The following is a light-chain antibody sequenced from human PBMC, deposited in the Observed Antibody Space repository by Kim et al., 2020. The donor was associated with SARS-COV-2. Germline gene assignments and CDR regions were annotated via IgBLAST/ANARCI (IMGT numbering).Light chain of an antibody. J-gene: IGKJ1*01. Sequence: AALEDRVTITCRASQSIGTHLNWFQQKSGKAPNLLIYTTANLQSGVPSRFSGSGSGTDFTLTISSLQPEDFATYYCQQSYSAPWTFGQGTKVDIK. V-gene: IGKV1-39*01. CDR2: TTA. CDR3: QQSYSAPWT. CDR1: QSIGTH.